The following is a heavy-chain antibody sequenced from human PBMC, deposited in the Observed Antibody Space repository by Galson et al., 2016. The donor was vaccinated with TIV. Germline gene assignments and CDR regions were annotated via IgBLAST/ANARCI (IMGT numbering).Heavy chain of an antibody. J-gene: IGHJ4*02. CDR3: VKDLEFYYDSSNYPFYFDH. CDR1: GFSFSTYG. Sequence: SLRLSCAASGFSFSTYGMHWVRQAPGKGLEWVAFIRYDGANKYYADSVKGRFTISRDNAKNTLSLRMNSLTTEDTALYYCVKDLEFYYDSSNYPFYFDHWGQGTLVTVSS. V-gene: IGHV3-30*02. D-gene: IGHD3-22*01. CDR2: IRYDGANK.